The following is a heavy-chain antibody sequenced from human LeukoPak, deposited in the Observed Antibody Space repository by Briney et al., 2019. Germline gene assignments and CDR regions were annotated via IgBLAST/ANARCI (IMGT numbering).Heavy chain of an antibody. Sequence: GASVKVSCKASGYTFTSYYMHWVRQAPGQGLEWMGIINPSGGSTSYAQKFQGRVTMTRDTSTSTVYMELSSLRSEDTAVYYCASPNCSGGSCYGPNAEYFQHWGQGTLVTVSS. CDR2: INPSGGST. J-gene: IGHJ1*01. D-gene: IGHD2-15*01. CDR1: GYTFTSYY. V-gene: IGHV1-46*01. CDR3: ASPNCSGGSCYGPNAEYFQH.